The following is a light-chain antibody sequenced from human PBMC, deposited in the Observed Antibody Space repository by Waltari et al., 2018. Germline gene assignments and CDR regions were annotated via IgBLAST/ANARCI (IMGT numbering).Light chain of an antibody. CDR1: QDISNL. V-gene: IGKV1-16*01. Sequence: DIQMTQSPSSLSASVGDRFTITCRASQDISNLVAWFQQKPGKAPKSLVYLISTLQSGVPSRFSGSGSGTNFTLTISSLQPEDFATYYCHQYKSYPITFGPGTKVDIK. CDR3: HQYKSYPIT. CDR2: LIS. J-gene: IGKJ3*01.